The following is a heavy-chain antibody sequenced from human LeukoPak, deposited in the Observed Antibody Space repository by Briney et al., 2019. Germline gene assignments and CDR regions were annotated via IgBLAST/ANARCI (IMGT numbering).Heavy chain of an antibody. V-gene: IGHV3-23*01. J-gene: IGHJ6*03. Sequence: GGSLRLSCAASGFTFSFYGMSWVRQAPGKGLEWVSSISVSDNNEYYADSVKGRFTISRDNSKNTLYLQMNSLRAEDTAVYYCAKDGGEYYDILTGYYPRLYYMDVWGKGTTVTISS. CDR3: AKDGGEYYDILTGYYPRLYYMDV. CDR1: GFTFSFYG. D-gene: IGHD3-9*01. CDR2: ISVSDNNE.